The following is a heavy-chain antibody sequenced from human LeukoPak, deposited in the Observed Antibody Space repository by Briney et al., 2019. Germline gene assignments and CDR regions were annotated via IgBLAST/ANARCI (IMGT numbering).Heavy chain of an antibody. CDR2: ISYDGSNK. Sequence: GGSLRLSCAASGFTFSSYGMHWVRQAPGKGLEWVAVISYDGSNKYYADSVKGRFTISRDNSKNTLYLQMNSLRAEDTAVYYCARAGDSSGLVQHWGQGTLVTVSS. D-gene: IGHD3-22*01. V-gene: IGHV3-30*03. CDR1: GFTFSSYG. CDR3: ARAGDSSGLVQH. J-gene: IGHJ1*01.